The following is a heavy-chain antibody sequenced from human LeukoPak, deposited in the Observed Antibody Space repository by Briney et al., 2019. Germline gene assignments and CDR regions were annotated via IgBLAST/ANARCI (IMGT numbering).Heavy chain of an antibody. CDR2: INHSGST. V-gene: IGHV4-34*01. CDR1: GGSFSGYY. CDR3: AGGRLDCSGTSCAAGSWFEP. D-gene: IGHD2-2*01. Sequence: SETLSPTCAVYGGSFSGYYWTWIRQSPGKGLEWIGEINHSGSTNYNPSLKSRVTISVDTSKNQFSLKLSSVTAADTAVYYCAGGRLDCSGTSCAAGSWFEPWGQGTLVTVSS. J-gene: IGHJ5*02.